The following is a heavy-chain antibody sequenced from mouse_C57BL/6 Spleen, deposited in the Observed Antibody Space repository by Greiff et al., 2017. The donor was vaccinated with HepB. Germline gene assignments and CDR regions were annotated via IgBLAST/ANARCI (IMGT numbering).Heavy chain of an antibody. CDR2: INPNYGTT. CDR3: ARSGYYGSSLFAY. J-gene: IGHJ3*01. D-gene: IGHD1-1*01. CDR1: GYSFTDYN. V-gene: IGHV1-39*01. Sequence: VQLQQSGPELVKPGASVKISCKASGYSFTDYNMNWVKQSNGKSLEWIGVINPNYGTTSYNQKFKGKATLTVDQSSSTAYMQLNSLTSEDSAVFYGARSGYYGSSLFAYWGQGTLVTVSA.